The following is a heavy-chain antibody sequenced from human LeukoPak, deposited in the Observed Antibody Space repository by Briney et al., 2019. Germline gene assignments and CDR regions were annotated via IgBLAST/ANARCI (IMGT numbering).Heavy chain of an antibody. CDR2: IYHSGST. CDR3: ARTEGGYSYGSAFDI. D-gene: IGHD5-18*01. CDR1: GYSISSGYY. J-gene: IGHJ3*02. V-gene: IGHV4-38-2*01. Sequence: PSETLSLTCAVSGYSISSGYYWGWIRQPPGKGPEWIGSIYHSGSTYYNVSLKSRVTISVDTSKNHFSLKLSSVTAADTAVYYCARTEGGYSYGSAFDIWGQGTMVTVSS.